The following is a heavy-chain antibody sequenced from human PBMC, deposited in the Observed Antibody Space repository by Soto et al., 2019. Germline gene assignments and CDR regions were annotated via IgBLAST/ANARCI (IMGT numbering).Heavy chain of an antibody. Sequence: ASVKVACKASGYTFTSYGISWVRQAPGQGLEWMGWISAYNGNTNYAQKLQGRVTMTTDTSTSTAYMELRSLRSDDTAVYYCARGAEYSSSADAFDIWGQGTMVTVSS. CDR3: ARGAEYSSSADAFDI. CDR1: GYTFTSYG. CDR2: ISAYNGNT. V-gene: IGHV1-18*01. J-gene: IGHJ3*02. D-gene: IGHD6-6*01.